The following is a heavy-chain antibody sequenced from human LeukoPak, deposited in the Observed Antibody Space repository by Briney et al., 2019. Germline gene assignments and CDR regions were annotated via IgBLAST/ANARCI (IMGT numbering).Heavy chain of an antibody. CDR3: ARDGGEVPAAIRGWFDP. V-gene: IGHV1-18*01. D-gene: IGHD2-2*02. CDR2: ISAYNGNT. CDR1: GYTFTSYG. Sequence: ASVKVSCKASGYTFTSYGISWVRQAPGQGLEWMGWISAYNGNTNYAQKLQGRVTMTTDTSPSTAYMELRSLRSDDTAVYYCARDGGEVPAAIRGWFDPWGQGTLVTVSS. J-gene: IGHJ5*02.